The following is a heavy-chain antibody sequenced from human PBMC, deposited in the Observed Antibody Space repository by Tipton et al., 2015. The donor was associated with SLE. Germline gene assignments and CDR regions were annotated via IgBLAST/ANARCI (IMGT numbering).Heavy chain of an antibody. J-gene: IGHJ4*02. CDR1: GGSISSNAYY. Sequence: TLSLTCSVSGGSISSNAYYWGWIRQPPGKGLEWIGTVYYSGTTYHNPSLKSRLTTSVDTSKNQFYLRLSSVTAADTAVYYCASARYDNWGQGTLVSVSS. CDR3: ASARYDN. CDR2: VYYSGTT. V-gene: IGHV4-39*01.